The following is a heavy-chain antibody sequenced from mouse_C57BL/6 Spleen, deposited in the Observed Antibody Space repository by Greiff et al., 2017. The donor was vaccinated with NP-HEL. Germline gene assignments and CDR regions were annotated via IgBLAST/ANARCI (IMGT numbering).Heavy chain of an antibody. CDR3: TGPFYYGSLYYAMDY. J-gene: IGHJ4*01. Sequence: EVKLEESGGGLVQPGGSMKLSCVASGFTFSNYWMNWVRQSPEKGLEWVAQIRLKSDNYATHYAESVKGRFTISRDDSKSSVYLQMNNLRAEDTGIYYCTGPFYYGSLYYAMDYWGQGTSVTVSS. D-gene: IGHD1-1*01. V-gene: IGHV6-3*01. CDR2: IRLKSDNYAT. CDR1: GFTFSNYW.